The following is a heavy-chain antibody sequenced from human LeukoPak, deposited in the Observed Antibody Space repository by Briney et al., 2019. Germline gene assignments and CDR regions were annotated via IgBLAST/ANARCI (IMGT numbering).Heavy chain of an antibody. CDR2: IKQDGSEK. D-gene: IGHD5-18*01. J-gene: IGHJ4*02. CDR1: GFTFSRYW. Sequence: PGGSLRLSCAASGFTFSRYWMSWVRQAPGKGLEWVANIKQDGSEKHYVDSVKGRFTISGDNSKNTLYLQMNSLRADDTAVFYCAKPTVGYTYGPFDHWGPGILVIVSS. V-gene: IGHV3-7*03. CDR3: AKPTVGYTYGPFDH.